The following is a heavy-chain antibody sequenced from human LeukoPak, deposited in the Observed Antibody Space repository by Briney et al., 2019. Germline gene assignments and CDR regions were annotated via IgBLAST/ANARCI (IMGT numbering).Heavy chain of an antibody. J-gene: IGHJ5*02. CDR3: ASASPPIVVVPAAVRGFDP. CDR1: GYTFTGYY. Sequence: ASVTVSCTASGYTFTGYYMHWVRQPPGQGLEWMGWINPNGGGTNYAQKVQGRVTMTRDRSISTAYMELSRLRSDDTAVYDCASASPPIVVVPAAVRGFDPWGQGTLVTVSS. D-gene: IGHD2-2*01. CDR2: INPNGGGT. V-gene: IGHV1-2*02.